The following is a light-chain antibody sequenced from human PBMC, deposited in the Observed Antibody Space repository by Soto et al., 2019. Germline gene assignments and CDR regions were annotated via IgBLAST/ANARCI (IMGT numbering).Light chain of an antibody. J-gene: IGLJ2*01. CDR1: NSAVGSYNL. Sequence: QSALTQPASVSGSPGQSITISCTGTNSAVGSYNLVSWYQQHPGKAPKLMIYEGSKRPSGVSNRFSGSKSGNTASLTISGLQAEDEADYYCCSYAGSSTFDVVFGGGTKLTVL. CDR2: EGS. CDR3: CSYAGSSTFDVV. V-gene: IGLV2-23*03.